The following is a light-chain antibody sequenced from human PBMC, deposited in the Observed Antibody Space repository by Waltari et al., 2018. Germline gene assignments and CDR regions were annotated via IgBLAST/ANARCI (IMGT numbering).Light chain of an antibody. CDR3: QQYGSSPLFT. CDR2: GVS. Sequence: EIVLTQSPVTLSLSPGERATLSCRASQTVSSSYLAWYQQKPGQPPRLLIYGVSGRATGIPDRFSGSGSGTDFTLTISRLEPEDFAVYYCQQYGSSPLFTFGPGTKVDI. J-gene: IGKJ3*01. V-gene: IGKV3-20*01. CDR1: QTVSSSY.